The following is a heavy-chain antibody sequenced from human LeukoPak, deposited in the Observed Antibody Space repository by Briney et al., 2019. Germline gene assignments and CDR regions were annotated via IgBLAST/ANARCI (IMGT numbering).Heavy chain of an antibody. CDR3: ARDPYGSGSYYSDY. CDR2: ISSSSSTI. D-gene: IGHD3-10*01. V-gene: IGHV3-48*04. CDR1: GFTFSSYS. Sequence: GGSLRLSCAASGFTFSSYSMNWVRQAPGKGLEWVSYISSSSSTIYYADSVKGRFTISRDNAKNSLYLQMNSLRAEDTAVYYCARDPYGSGSYYSDYWGQGTLVTVSS. J-gene: IGHJ4*02.